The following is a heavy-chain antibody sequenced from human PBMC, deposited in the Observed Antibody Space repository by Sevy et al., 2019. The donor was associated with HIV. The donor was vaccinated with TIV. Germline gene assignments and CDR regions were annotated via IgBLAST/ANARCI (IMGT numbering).Heavy chain of an antibody. CDR2: ISSSGTTI. CDR3: ARVDANYDKGFDP. CDR1: GFTFSSYE. Sequence: GGSLRLSCITSGFTFSSYEMNWVRQAPGKGLEWVSYISSSGTTIKYADSVKGRFTISRDNAKHSLYMQMDSLRAEDSAVYYCARVDANYDKGFDPWGQGTLVTVSS. V-gene: IGHV3-48*03. J-gene: IGHJ5*02. D-gene: IGHD3-22*01.